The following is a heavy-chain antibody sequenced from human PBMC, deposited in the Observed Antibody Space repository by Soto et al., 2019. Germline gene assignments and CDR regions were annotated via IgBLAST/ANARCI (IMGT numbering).Heavy chain of an antibody. V-gene: IGHV3-53*01. CDR2: IYSGGST. CDR1: GFTVSSNY. CDR3: ARGRLAGPHWYFDL. D-gene: IGHD6-13*01. Sequence: EVQLVESGGGLIQPGGSLRLSCAASGFTVSSNYMSWVRQAPGKGLEWVSVIYSGGSTYYADSVKGRFTISRDNSKNTLYLQMNSLRAEDTAVYYCARGRLAGPHWYFDLWGRGTLVTVSS. J-gene: IGHJ2*01.